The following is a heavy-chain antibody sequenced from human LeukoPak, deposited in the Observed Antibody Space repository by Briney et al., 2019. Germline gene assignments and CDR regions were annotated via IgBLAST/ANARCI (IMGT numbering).Heavy chain of an antibody. CDR3: ASGKNYDSSGYLPTGWFDP. V-gene: IGHV4-30-4*01. J-gene: IGHJ5*02. Sequence: SETLSLTCTVSGGSISSGDYYWSWIRQPPGKGLEWIGYIYYSGSTYYNPSLKSRVTISVDTSKNQFSLKLSSVTAADTAVYYCASGKNYDSSGYLPTGWFDPWGQGTLVTVSS. CDR1: GGSISSGDYY. CDR2: IYYSGST. D-gene: IGHD3-22*01.